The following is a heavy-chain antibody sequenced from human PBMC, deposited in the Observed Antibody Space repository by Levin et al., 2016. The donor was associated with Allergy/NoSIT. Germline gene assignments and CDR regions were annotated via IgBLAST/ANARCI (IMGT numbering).Heavy chain of an antibody. CDR1: GGSISSSSYY. Sequence: SETLSLTCAVSGGSISSSSYYWGWIRQPPGKGLEWIGSIYYSGSTYYNPSLKSRVTISVDTSKNQFSLKLSSVTAADTAVYYCASHSRIVGAIRYFDHWGQGTLVTVSS. J-gene: IGHJ4*02. CDR3: ASHSRIVGAIRYFDH. CDR2: IYYSGST. V-gene: IGHV4-39*01. D-gene: IGHD1-26*01.